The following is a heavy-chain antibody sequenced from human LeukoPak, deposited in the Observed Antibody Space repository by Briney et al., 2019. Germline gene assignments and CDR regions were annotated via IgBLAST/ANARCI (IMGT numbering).Heavy chain of an antibody. CDR3: ARHVDYYDSSGYRNWFDP. V-gene: IGHV4-59*08. J-gene: IGHJ5*02. Sequence: SETLSLTCTVSGGSISSYYWSWIRQPPGKGLEWIGYIYYSGSTNYNPSLKSRVTISVDTSKNQFSLKLSSVIAADTAVYYCARHVDYYDSSGYRNWFDPWGQGTLVTVSS. CDR2: IYYSGST. D-gene: IGHD3-22*01. CDR1: GGSISSYY.